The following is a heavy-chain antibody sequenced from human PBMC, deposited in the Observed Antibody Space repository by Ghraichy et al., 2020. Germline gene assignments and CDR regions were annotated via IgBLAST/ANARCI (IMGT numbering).Heavy chain of an antibody. CDR1: GASTSSSDW. CDR2: IYQSGSI. Sequence: SEALSLTCAVTGASTSSSDWWSWVRQSPGKGLEWIGEIYQSGSINYNPSLKSRVTISIDKSKNHPSLKLTSVTAADTAVYYCAGRSIRESFAFDYWGQGTLVTVSS. D-gene: IGHD2-15*01. CDR3: AGRSIRESFAFDY. V-gene: IGHV4-4*02. J-gene: IGHJ4*02.